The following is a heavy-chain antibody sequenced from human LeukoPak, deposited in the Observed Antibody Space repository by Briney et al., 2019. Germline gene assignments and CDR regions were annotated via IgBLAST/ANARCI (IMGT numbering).Heavy chain of an antibody. CDR1: GYTFINYD. Sequence: ASVKVSCKASGYTFINYDISWVRQAPGQGLEWMGWISANNGNTNNAQNLQDRVTMTTDTSTSTAYMELRSLRSDDTAVYYCARARGHWNYDFWGQGTLVTVSS. J-gene: IGHJ4*02. V-gene: IGHV1-18*04. D-gene: IGHD1-7*01. CDR2: ISANNGNT. CDR3: ARARGHWNYDF.